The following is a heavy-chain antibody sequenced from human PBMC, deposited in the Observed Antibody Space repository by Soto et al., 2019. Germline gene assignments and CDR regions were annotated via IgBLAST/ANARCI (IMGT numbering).Heavy chain of an antibody. CDR3: ARGLRYYDILTGYNYYYYGMDV. J-gene: IGHJ6*02. CDR2: INHSGST. V-gene: IGHV4-34*01. CDR1: GGSFSGYY. Sequence: PSETLSLTCAVYGGSFSGYYWSWIRQPPGKGLEWIGEINHSGSTNYNPSLKGRVTISVDTSKNQFSLKLSSVTAADTAVYYCARGLRYYDILTGYNYYYYGMDVWGQGTTVTVSS. D-gene: IGHD3-9*01.